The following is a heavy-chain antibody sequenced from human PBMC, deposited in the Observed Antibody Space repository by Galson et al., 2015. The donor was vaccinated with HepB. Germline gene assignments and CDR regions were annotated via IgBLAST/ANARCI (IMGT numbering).Heavy chain of an antibody. CDR2: IWYDGSNK. D-gene: IGHD2-2*01. V-gene: IGHV3-33*01. Sequence: SLRLSCAASGFTFSSYGMHWVRQAPGKGLEWVAVIWYDGSNKYYADSVKGRFTISRDNSKNTLYLQMNSLRAEDTAVYYCATQYCSSTSCPYGMDVWGQGTTVTVSS. CDR3: ATQYCSSTSCPYGMDV. CDR1: GFTFSSYG. J-gene: IGHJ6*02.